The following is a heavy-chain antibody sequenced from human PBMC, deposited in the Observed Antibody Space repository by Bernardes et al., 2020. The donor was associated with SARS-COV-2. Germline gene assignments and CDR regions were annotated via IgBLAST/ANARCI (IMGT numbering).Heavy chain of an antibody. V-gene: IGHV3-21*01. D-gene: IGHD7-27*01. Sequence: GGSLRLSCAASGFTFSSYSMNWVRQAPGKGLEWVSSISSSSSYIYYADSVKGRFTISRDNAKNSLYLQMNSLRAEDTAVYYCARDYWGSRDWYFDLWGRGTLVTVSS. CDR2: ISSSSSYI. CDR3: ARDYWGSRDWYFDL. J-gene: IGHJ2*01. CDR1: GFTFSSYS.